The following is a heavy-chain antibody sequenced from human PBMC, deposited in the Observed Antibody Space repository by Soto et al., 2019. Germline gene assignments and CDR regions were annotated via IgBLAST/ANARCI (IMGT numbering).Heavy chain of an antibody. CDR1: GYTFTSYG. CDR2: ISAYNGNT. D-gene: IGHD3-9*01. CDR3: ARVVRYFDWLLNWFDP. J-gene: IGHJ5*02. Sequence: ASVKVSCKASGYTFTSYGISWVRQAPGQGLEWMGWISAYNGNTNYAQKLQGRVTMTTDTSTSTAYMELRSLRSDDTAVYYCARVVRYFDWLLNWFDPWGQGTLVTVSS. V-gene: IGHV1-18*01.